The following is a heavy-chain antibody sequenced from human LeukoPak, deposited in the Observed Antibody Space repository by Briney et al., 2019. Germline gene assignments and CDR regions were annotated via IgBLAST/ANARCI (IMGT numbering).Heavy chain of an antibody. CDR2: INQGGRES. CDR3: ARAATTGTVDY. CDR1: GFTFSNYW. D-gene: IGHD1-1*01. Sequence: GGSLRLSCAASGFTFSNYWMSWVRQAPGEGLGWVANINQGGRESYYVDSVEGRFTISRGNADYSLYLQMNSLRAEDTAVYYCARAATTGTVDYWGQGTLVTVSS. J-gene: IGHJ4*02. V-gene: IGHV3-7*04.